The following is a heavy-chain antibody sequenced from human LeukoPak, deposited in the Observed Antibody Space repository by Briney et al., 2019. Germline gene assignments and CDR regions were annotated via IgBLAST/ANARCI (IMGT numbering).Heavy chain of an antibody. CDR2: INHSGST. Sequence: SETLSLTCAVYGGSFSGYYWSWIRQPPGKGLEWIGEINHSGSTNYNPSLKSRVTISVDTSKNQFSLKLSSVTAADTAVYYCARGVECSGGSCQHLNWFDPWGQGTLVTVSS. CDR3: ARGVECSGGSCQHLNWFDP. CDR1: GGSFSGYY. J-gene: IGHJ5*02. V-gene: IGHV4-34*01. D-gene: IGHD2-15*01.